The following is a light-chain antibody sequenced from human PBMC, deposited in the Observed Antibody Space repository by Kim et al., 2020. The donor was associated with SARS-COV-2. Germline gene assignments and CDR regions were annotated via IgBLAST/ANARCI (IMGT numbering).Light chain of an antibody. V-gene: IGLV1-47*01. CDR3: AAWDDSLSGWV. CDR1: SSNIGSNY. CDR2: RNN. J-gene: IGLJ3*02. Sequence: QSVLTHPPSASGTPGQRVTISCSGSSSNIGSNYVYWYQQLPGTAPKLLIYRNNQRPSGVPDRFSGSKSGTSASLAISGLRSEDEADYDCAAWDDSLSGWVFGGGTQLAVL.